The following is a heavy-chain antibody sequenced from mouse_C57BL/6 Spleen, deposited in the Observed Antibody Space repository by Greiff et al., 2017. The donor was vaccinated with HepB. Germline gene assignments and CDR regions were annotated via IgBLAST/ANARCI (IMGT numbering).Heavy chain of an antibody. CDR1: GFTFSDYY. V-gene: IGHV5-16*01. Sequence: EVMLVESEGGLVQPGSSMKLSCTASGFTFSDYYMAWVRQVPEKGLEWVANINYDGSSTYYLDSLKSRFIISRDNAKNILYLQMSSLKSEDIATYYCARVGYYGSSFFFDYWGQGTTLTVSS. J-gene: IGHJ2*01. CDR2: INYDGSST. CDR3: ARVGYYGSSFFFDY. D-gene: IGHD1-1*01.